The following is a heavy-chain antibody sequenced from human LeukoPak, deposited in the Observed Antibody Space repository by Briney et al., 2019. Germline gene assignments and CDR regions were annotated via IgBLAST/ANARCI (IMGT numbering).Heavy chain of an antibody. CDR1: GLTFDDYA. CDR2: ISWNSDNI. V-gene: IGHV3-9*01. J-gene: IGHJ3*02. Sequence: GGSLRLSCAASGLTFDDYAIHWVRQAPGKGLEWVSGISWNSDNIGYADSVKGRFTISRDNAKNSLYLQMNSLRAEDTALYYCARRHDAFDIWGQGTMVTVSS. CDR3: ARRHDAFDI.